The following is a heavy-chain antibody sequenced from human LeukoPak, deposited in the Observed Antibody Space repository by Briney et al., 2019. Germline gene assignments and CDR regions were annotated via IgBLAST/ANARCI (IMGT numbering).Heavy chain of an antibody. Sequence: GRPLRLSCITSGFTFSNYGFHWVRQAPGKGLEWTAAIWYDGSNQYYPDSVKGRFTISRDNSKNTIYLQMNSLRIEDTAMYYCARDLSSSWSPGVWGQGTMVSVSS. CDR1: GFTFSNYG. CDR3: ARDLSSSWSPGV. J-gene: IGHJ3*01. V-gene: IGHV3-33*01. D-gene: IGHD6-13*01. CDR2: IWYDGSNQ.